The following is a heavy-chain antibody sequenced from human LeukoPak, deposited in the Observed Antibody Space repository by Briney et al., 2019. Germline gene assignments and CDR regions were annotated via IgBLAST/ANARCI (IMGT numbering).Heavy chain of an antibody. CDR3: AKVEHLTI. CDR2: IQYDGSNK. D-gene: IGHD3-3*01. CDR1: ELTFSSYG. V-gene: IGHV3-30*02. J-gene: IGHJ4*02. Sequence: GGSLRLYCAASELTFSSYGMHWVRQAPGKGLEWVAFIQYDGSNKYYADSVKGRFTISRDNSKNTLYLQMSSLRADDTAVYYCAKVEHLTIWGQGTLVTVSS.